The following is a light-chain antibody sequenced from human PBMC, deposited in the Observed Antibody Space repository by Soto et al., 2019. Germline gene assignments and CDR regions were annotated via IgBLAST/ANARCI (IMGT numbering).Light chain of an antibody. CDR1: SGHSSYA. J-gene: IGLJ2*01. Sequence: QPVLTQSPSASASLGASVKLTCTLSSGHSSYAIAWHQQQPEKGPRYLMKLNSDGSHSKGDWIPDRFSGSSSGAERYLSISSLQSEDEADYYCQTWGTGVVFGGGTTLTVL. V-gene: IGLV4-69*01. CDR3: QTWGTGVV. CDR2: LNSDGSH.